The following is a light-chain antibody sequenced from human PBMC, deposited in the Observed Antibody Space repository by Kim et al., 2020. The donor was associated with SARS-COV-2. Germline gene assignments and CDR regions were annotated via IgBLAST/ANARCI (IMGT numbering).Light chain of an antibody. CDR2: DAS. V-gene: IGKV3-11*01. J-gene: IGKJ5*01. CDR1: HSVSKY. CDR3: QQRLNWPPIT. Sequence: LSPGERATLSCRASHSVSKYLVWYQQKPGQPPRLLIYDASNRATGIPARFSGSGSGTDFTLTITSLEPEDFAVYYCQQRLNWPPITFGQGTRLEIK.